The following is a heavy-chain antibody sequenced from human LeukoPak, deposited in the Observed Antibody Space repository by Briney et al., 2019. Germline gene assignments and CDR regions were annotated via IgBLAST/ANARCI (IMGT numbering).Heavy chain of an antibody. CDR2: IYTSGST. D-gene: IGHD3-16*01. Sequence: SETLSLTCTVSGGSISSYYWSWIRQPPGKGLEWIGYIYTSGSTNYNPSLKSRVTISVDTSKNQFSLKLSSVTAADTAVYYCARLSLRHYYYYMDVWGTGTTVTVSS. J-gene: IGHJ6*03. V-gene: IGHV4-4*09. CDR3: ARLSLRHYYYYMDV. CDR1: GGSISSYY.